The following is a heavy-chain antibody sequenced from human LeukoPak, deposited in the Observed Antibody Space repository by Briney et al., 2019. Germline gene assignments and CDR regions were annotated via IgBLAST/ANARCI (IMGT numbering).Heavy chain of an antibody. CDR1: GGSINNYY. V-gene: IGHV4-59*08. J-gene: IGHJ4*02. CDR2: IYYSGTT. Sequence: PSETLPLTCAISGGSINNYYWSWIRQPPGKGLEWIGYIYYSGTTNYSPSLNSRVNISLDTAKNQFSLRLSSVTAADTAVYYCARQTAKNVDTARFDSWGQGTLVTVSS. D-gene: IGHD5-18*01. CDR3: ARQTAKNVDTARFDS.